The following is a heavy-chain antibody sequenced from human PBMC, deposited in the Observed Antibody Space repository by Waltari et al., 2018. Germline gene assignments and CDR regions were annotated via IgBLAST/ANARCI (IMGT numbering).Heavy chain of an antibody. Sequence: EVQLLESGGGWVKPGGSLSPSCAAPGFPFVVLSLTVVRRAPGKGLEWLASISSSSVYIYYADSVRGRFTISRDNSKNSVYLHMNSLRDEDTAIYYCARVRFCSMDSCQRFDFWNGYPYYFDSWGQGTLVTVSS. CDR2: ISSSSVYI. D-gene: IGHD3-3*01. J-gene: IGHJ4*02. V-gene: IGHV3-21*01. CDR3: ARVRFCSMDSCQRFDFWNGYPYYFDS. CDR1: GFPFVVLS.